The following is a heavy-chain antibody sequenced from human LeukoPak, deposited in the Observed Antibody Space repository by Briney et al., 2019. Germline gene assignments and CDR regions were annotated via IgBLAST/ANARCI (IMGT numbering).Heavy chain of an antibody. V-gene: IGHV3-23*01. CDR3: ANLEGAVPAALYYYYGMDV. Sequence: GSLRLSCAASGFTFSSYAMSWVRQAPGKGLEWVSAISGSGGSTYYADSVKGRFTISRDNSKNTLYLQMNSLRAEDTAVYYCANLEGAVPAALYYYYGMDVWGQGTTVTVSS. CDR1: GFTFSSYA. CDR2: ISGSGGST. J-gene: IGHJ6*02. D-gene: IGHD2-2*01.